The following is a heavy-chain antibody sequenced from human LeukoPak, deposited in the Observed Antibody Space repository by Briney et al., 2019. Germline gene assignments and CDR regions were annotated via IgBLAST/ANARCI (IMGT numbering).Heavy chain of an antibody. Sequence: GRSLRLSCAASGFTFGDYAMHWVRHVPGKGLEWVAGITWNSNSIGYADSAKGRFTISRDSAKNSLYLQMNNLRVEDTALYYCAKDIVVKGGLWDAFEYWGQGTMVTVSS. CDR2: ITWNSNSI. CDR1: GFTFGDYA. CDR3: AKDIVVKGGLWDAFEY. J-gene: IGHJ3*01. V-gene: IGHV3-9*01. D-gene: IGHD1-26*01.